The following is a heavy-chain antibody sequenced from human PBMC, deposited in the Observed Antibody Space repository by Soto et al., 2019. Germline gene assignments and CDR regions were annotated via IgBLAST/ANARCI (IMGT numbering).Heavy chain of an antibody. CDR3: ARDQGDFPPSNWFDP. CDR2: IYYSGST. D-gene: IGHD2-21*02. J-gene: IGHJ5*02. V-gene: IGHV4-31*03. Sequence: LSLTCTVSGGSISSGGYYWSWIRQHPGKGLEWIGYIYYSGSTYYNPSLKSRVTISVDTSKNQFSLKLSSVTAADTAVYYCARDQGDFPPSNWFDPWGQGTLVTVSS. CDR1: GGSISSGGYY.